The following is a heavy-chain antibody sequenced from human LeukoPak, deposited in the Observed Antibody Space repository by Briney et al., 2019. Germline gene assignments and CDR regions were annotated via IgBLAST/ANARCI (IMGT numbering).Heavy chain of an antibody. CDR2: IKYDGSEK. V-gene: IGHV3-7*05. J-gene: IGHJ4*02. D-gene: IGHD2-8*01. CDR3: ARGHAGLDY. CDR1: GFTFSNYA. Sequence: GGSLRLSCAASGFTFSNYAMTWVRQAPGRGQEWVANIKYDGSEKYYVDSVKGRFTISRDNAKNSLYLQLNTLRAEDTAVYYCARGHAGLDYWGQGALVTVSS.